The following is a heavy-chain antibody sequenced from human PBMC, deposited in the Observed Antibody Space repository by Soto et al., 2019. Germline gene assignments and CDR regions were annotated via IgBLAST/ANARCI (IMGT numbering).Heavy chain of an antibody. CDR2: ISGSGGST. D-gene: IGHD1-26*01. CDR1: GFTFNSYA. Sequence: GGSLRLSCAASGFTFNSYAMSWVRQAPGKGLEWVSSISGSGGSTYHADSVKGRFTISRENSKNTLYLQMNSLRAEDTAVYYCANGATTEVTASYCFDYWGQGTLVNVSS. V-gene: IGHV3-23*01. CDR3: ANGATTEVTASYCFDY. J-gene: IGHJ4*02.